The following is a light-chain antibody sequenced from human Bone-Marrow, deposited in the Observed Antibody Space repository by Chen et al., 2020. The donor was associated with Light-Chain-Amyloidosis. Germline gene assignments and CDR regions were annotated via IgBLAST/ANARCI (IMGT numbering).Light chain of an antibody. CDR2: GVT. CDR3: SSYAGTNNWV. V-gene: IGLV2-8*01. J-gene: IGLJ3*02. CDR1: SSDVGRYNY. Sequence: QSALTQPPSASGSPGQSVTVSCTGTSSDVGRYNYVSWYQQLPGKAPQLMIYGVTKRPSGVPDRFSGSKSGNTASLTVSGLRADDEADYFCSSYAGTNNWVFGGGTKVTVL.